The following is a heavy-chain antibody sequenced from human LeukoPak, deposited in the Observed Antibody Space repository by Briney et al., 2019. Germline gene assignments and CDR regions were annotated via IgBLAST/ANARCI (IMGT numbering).Heavy chain of an antibody. CDR3: TRDPSGRSYGFVDY. Sequence: GGSLSLSCAVCGFTLRSFGMHWVRQAPGKGLEWVAFLHKDGSRDYYADSVKGRFTISRDTSKNTVYLQMNSLRVGDTAVYYCTRDPSGRSYGFVDYWGQGTLVTVSS. CDR2: LHKDGSRD. J-gene: IGHJ4*02. V-gene: IGHV3-30*02. D-gene: IGHD5-18*01. CDR1: GFTLRSFG.